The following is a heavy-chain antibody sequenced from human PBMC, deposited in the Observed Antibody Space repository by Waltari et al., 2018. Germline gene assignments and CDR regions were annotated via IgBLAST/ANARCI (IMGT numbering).Heavy chain of an antibody. V-gene: IGHV3-53*01. D-gene: IGHD1-1*01. CDR2: IFRTGST. Sequence: EVQLVESGGGLIQPGVSLRLSCAASGLSASNNYMSWVRQDPGMGLQWVAVIFRTGSTYYAEVVGGRYNSSGDNSKNTLYLKMNSQRAEDTAVYYCAKDSKFDFTTFYYGMDVWGQGTTVIVSS. CDR1: GLSASNNY. J-gene: IGHJ6*02. CDR3: AKDSKFDFTTFYYGMDV.